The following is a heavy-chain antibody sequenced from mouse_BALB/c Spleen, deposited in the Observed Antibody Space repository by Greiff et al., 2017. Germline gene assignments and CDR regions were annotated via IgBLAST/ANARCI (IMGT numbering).Heavy chain of an antibody. D-gene: IGHD2-3*01. CDR1: GFSFTGYG. V-gene: IGHV2-2*02. CDR3: ARSLYAGFAY. J-gene: IGHJ3*01. CDR2: IWSGGST. Sequence: VQLQESGPGLVAPSQCLSITCTVSGFSFTGYGVHWVRQSPGKGLEWLGVIWSGGSTDYNEAFISRLSISRDNSKSQVFFKMNSLQANDTAIYYCARSLYAGFAYWGQGTLVTVSA.